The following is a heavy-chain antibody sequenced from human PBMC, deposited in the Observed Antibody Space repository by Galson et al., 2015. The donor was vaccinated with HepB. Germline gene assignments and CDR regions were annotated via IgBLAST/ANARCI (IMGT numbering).Heavy chain of an antibody. CDR2: ISSSSSYT. D-gene: IGHD3-10*01. J-gene: IGHJ4*02. V-gene: IGHV3-11*06. CDR3: ARDLAPYGQRFDY. CDR1: GFTFSDYY. Sequence: SLRLSCAASGFTFSDYYMSWIRQAPGKGLEWVSYISSSSSYTNYADSVKGRFTISRDNAKNSLYLQMNSLRAEDTAVYYCARDLAPYGQRFDYWGQGTLVTVSS.